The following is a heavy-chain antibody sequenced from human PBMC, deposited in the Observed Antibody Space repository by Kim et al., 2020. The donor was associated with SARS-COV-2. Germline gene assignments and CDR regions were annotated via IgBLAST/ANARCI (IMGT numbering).Heavy chain of an antibody. CDR2: IYYSGST. D-gene: IGHD6-13*01. J-gene: IGHJ6*02. V-gene: IGHV4-61*01. CDR1: GGSVSSGSYY. Sequence: SETLSLTCTVSGGSVSSGSYYWSWIRQPPGKGLEWIGYIYYSGSTNYNPSLKSRVTISVDTSKNQFSLKLSSVTAADTTVYYCARDTYSSSWYDFYGMDVWGQGTTVTVSS. CDR3: ARDTYSSSWYDFYGMDV.